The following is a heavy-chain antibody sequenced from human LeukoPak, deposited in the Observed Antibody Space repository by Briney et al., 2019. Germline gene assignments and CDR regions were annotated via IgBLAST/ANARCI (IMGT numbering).Heavy chain of an antibody. V-gene: IGHV3-11*04. Sequence: GGSLRLSCTASGFTVSGNYMNWVRQAPGKGLEWVSYISSSGSIIYYADSVKGRFTISRDNAKNSLYLQMNSLRAEDTAVYYCAELGITMIGGVWGKGTTVTISS. CDR3: AELGITMIGGV. CDR1: GFTVSGNY. CDR2: ISSSGSII. D-gene: IGHD3-10*02. J-gene: IGHJ6*04.